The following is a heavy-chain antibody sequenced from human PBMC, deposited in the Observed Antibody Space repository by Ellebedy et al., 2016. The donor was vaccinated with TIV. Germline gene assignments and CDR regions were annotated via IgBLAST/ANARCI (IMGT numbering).Heavy chain of an antibody. CDR3: AKAPIETCRGVICYPFDN. CDR2: ITGNGINT. Sequence: GESLKISCAASGFTFSNYAMSWVRQAPGKGLEWVSAITGNGINTYHTDSVKGRFTISRDNSKNTLYPQMNSLRAEDTAVYSCAKAPIETCRGVICYPFDNWGLGTLVTVSS. D-gene: IGHD2-15*01. CDR1: GFTFSNYA. V-gene: IGHV3-23*01. J-gene: IGHJ4*02.